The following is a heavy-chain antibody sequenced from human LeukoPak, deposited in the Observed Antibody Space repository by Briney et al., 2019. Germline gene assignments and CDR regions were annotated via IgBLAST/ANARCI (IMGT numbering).Heavy chain of an antibody. CDR2: IYHSGSP. CDR3: ARVNINNWHSCDY. Sequence: SGTLSLTCAVSGGSISSNNWWGWVRPPPGKGLEWIGEIYHSGSPNYNPSLKSRVTISVDKSRNHFSLNLSSVTAADTAVYYCARVNINNWHSCDYWGQGTLVTVSS. D-gene: IGHD1-1*01. V-gene: IGHV4-4*02. J-gene: IGHJ4*02. CDR1: GGSISSNNW.